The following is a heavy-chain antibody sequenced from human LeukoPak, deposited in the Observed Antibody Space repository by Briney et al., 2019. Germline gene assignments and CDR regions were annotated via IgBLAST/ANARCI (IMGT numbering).Heavy chain of an antibody. J-gene: IGHJ3*02. Sequence: GGSLRLSCAASGFTFSSYSMNWVRQAPGKGLEWVSSISSSSGYIYYADSVKGRFTISRDNAKNSLYLQMNSLRAEDTAVYYCARDAYCSSTSCYVGAFDIWGQGTMVTVSS. CDR2: ISSSSGYI. CDR1: GFTFSSYS. V-gene: IGHV3-21*01. CDR3: ARDAYCSSTSCYVGAFDI. D-gene: IGHD2-2*01.